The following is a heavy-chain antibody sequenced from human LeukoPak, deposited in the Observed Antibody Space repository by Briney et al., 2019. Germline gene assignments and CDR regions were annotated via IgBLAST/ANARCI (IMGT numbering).Heavy chain of an antibody. J-gene: IGHJ4*02. CDR1: GFTFSSHW. Sequence: GGSLRLSCAASGFTFSSHWMHWVRQTPGKGLVWVSRINTDESKINHADFVKGRFTISRDNAKNMLYLQMNSLRAEDTAVYYCARGGLFKYFFDYWGQGTPVTVSS. V-gene: IGHV3-74*01. CDR2: INTDESKI. CDR3: ARGGLFKYFFDY. D-gene: IGHD2-15*01.